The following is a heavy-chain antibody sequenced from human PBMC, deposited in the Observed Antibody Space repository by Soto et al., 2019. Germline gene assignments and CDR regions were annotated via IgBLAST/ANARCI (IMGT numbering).Heavy chain of an antibody. CDR2: IKQDGSEK. J-gene: IGHJ6*02. D-gene: IGHD1-26*01. CDR1: GFTFISYW. CDR3: ASDLIIVGVTHGGYYYYYGMDV. Sequence: GGSLRLSCAASGFTFISYWMSWVRQAPGKGLEWVANIKQDGSEKYYVDSVKGRFTISRDNAKNSLYLQMNSLRAEVTAVYYCASDLIIVGVTHGGYYYYYGMDVWGQGTTVTVSS. V-gene: IGHV3-7*01.